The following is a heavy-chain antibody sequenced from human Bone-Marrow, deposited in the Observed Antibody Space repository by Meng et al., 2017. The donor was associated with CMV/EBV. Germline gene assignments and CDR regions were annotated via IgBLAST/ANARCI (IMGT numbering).Heavy chain of an antibody. CDR2: IYYSGST. D-gene: IGHD3-3*01. CDR3: ARISSSDYDFWSGYYIGAYYYYGMDV. CDR1: GGSISSSSYY. J-gene: IGHJ6*01. V-gene: IGHV4-39*01. Sequence: SETLSLTCTVSGGSISSSSYYWGWIRQPPGKGLEWIGSIYYSGSTYYNPSLKSRVTISVDTSKNQFSLKLSSVTAADTAVYYCARISSSDYDFWSGYYIGAYYYYGMDVWGQGNTVNVAS.